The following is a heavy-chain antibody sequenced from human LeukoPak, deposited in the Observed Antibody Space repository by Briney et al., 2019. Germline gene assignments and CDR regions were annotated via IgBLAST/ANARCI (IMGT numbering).Heavy chain of an antibody. J-gene: IGHJ5*02. V-gene: IGHV1-18*01. CDR1: GYTFTSYG. CDR2: ISAYNGNT. D-gene: IGHD1-1*01. Sequence: ASVKVSCKASGYTFTSYGISWVRQAPGQGLEWMGWISAYNGNTNYAQKLQGRVTMTTDTSTSTAYMELRGLRSDDTAVYYCARDRPRYNWNLNWFDPWGQGTLVTVSS. CDR3: ARDRPRYNWNLNWFDP.